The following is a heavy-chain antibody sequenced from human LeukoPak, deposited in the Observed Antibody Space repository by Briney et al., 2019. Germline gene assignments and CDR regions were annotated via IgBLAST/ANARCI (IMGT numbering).Heavy chain of an antibody. CDR2: INPSSGRT. CDR1: GYTLTSYY. Sequence: ASVTVSCKASGYTLTSYYMNWVRQAPGQGLEWMGIINPSSGRTTYAQKFQGRVTMTRDTSTSTVYMELTSLRSEDTAVFYCARGGLPARSWFDPWGQGTLVTVSS. CDR3: ARGGLPARSWFDP. J-gene: IGHJ5*02. D-gene: IGHD3/OR15-3a*01. V-gene: IGHV1-46*01.